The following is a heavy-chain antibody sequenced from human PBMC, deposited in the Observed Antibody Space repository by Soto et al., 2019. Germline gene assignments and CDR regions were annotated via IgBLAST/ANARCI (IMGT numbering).Heavy chain of an antibody. J-gene: IGHJ6*02. CDR3: ARDLYYYDSSGYPNRFYGMDV. Sequence: ASVKVSCMASGYTFTSYYMHWVRQAPGQGLEWMGWINPNSGGTNYAQKFQGRVTMTRDTSISTAYMELSRLRSDDTAVYYCARDLYYYDSSGYPNRFYGMDVWGQGTTVTVSS. V-gene: IGHV1-2*02. D-gene: IGHD3-22*01. CDR1: GYTFTSYY. CDR2: INPNSGGT.